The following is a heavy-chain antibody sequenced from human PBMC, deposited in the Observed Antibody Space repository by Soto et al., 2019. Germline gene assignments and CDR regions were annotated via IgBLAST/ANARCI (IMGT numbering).Heavy chain of an antibody. Sequence: QVQLVQSGAEVKKPGSSVKVSCKASGGTFSSYAISWVRQAPGQGLEWMGGIIPIFGTANYAQKFQGRVTITADEPTSTAEMELSSLRSEATDVYYWVRGGRAESEGASAEWELPWTRSWFDPWGQGTLVTVSS. CDR3: VRGGRAESEGASAEWELPWTRSWFDP. D-gene: IGHD1-26*01. CDR1: GGTFSSYA. V-gene: IGHV1-69*01. J-gene: IGHJ5*02. CDR2: IIPIFGTA.